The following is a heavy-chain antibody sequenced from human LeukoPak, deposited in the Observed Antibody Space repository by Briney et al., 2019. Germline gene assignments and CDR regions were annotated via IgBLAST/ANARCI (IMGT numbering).Heavy chain of an antibody. CDR2: IYYSGST. J-gene: IGHJ4*02. V-gene: IGHV4-31*03. CDR3: ARARRPEYCSSTSCYSCFDY. CDR1: RGSLSSGGYY. D-gene: IGHD2-2*01. Sequence: PQTLSLTRTVSRGSLSSGGYYWSWIRQHPGKGLEWVGYIYYSGSTYYNPSLKSRVTMSVDTSKNQFSRKLSSVTAADTAVYYCARARRPEYCSSTSCYSCFDYWGQGTLVTVSS.